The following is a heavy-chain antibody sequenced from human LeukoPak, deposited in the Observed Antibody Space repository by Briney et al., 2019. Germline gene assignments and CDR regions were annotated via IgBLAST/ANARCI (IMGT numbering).Heavy chain of an antibody. Sequence: PGGSLRLSCAASGFTFTSYTMNWVRQAPGKGLEWVSYITYSSSNIYYVDSVKGRFTMSRDNAENSLYLQMNSLRAEDTAVYYCARNFDSWGQGTLVTVSS. V-gene: IGHV3-48*01. CDR2: ITYSSSNI. CDR1: GFTFTSYT. CDR3: ARNFDS. J-gene: IGHJ4*02. D-gene: IGHD2/OR15-2a*01.